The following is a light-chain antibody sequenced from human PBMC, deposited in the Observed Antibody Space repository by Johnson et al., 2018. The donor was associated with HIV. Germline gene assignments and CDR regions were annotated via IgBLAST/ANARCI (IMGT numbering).Light chain of an antibody. Sequence: QSVLTQPPSVSAAPGQKVTISCSGSSSNIGNNYVYWYQQLPGTAPKLLIYENNKRPSGIPDRFSGSKSGTSATLGITGLQTGDEADYYCGTWDSSLSAGYVFGTGTKVTAL. J-gene: IGLJ1*01. CDR3: GTWDSSLSAGYV. V-gene: IGLV1-51*02. CDR2: ENN. CDR1: SSNIGNNY.